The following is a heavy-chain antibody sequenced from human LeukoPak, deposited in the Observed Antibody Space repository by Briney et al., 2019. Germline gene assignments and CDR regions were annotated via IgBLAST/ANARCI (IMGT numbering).Heavy chain of an antibody. D-gene: IGHD5-24*01. CDR3: ATSPMDGYNLLDY. CDR1: GFTFSGHW. Sequence: GGSLRLSCAASGFTFSGHWMSWVRQAPGKGLEWVAVISYDGSAKYYADSVKGRFTISRDNSKNTLYLQMNSLKPEDTAVYYCATSPMDGYNLLDYWGQGTLVTVSS. CDR2: ISYDGSAK. V-gene: IGHV3-30*03. J-gene: IGHJ4*02.